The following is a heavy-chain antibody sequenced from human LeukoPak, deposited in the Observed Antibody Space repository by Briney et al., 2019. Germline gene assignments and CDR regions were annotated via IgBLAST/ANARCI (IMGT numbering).Heavy chain of an antibody. V-gene: IGHV4-34*01. CDR1: GGSFSGYY. CDR2: INHSGST. D-gene: IGHD2-15*01. CDR3: ARGRVVVAATPIIAEYFQH. Sequence: SETLSLTCAVYGGSFSGYYWSWIRQPPGKGLEWIGEINHSGSTNYNPSLNRRVTISVDTSKSHFSLKLSSVTAADTAVYYCARGRVVVAATPIIAEYFQHWGQGTLVTVSS. J-gene: IGHJ1*01.